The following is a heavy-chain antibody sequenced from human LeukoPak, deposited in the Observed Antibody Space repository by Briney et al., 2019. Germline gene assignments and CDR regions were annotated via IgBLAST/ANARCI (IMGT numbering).Heavy chain of an antibody. D-gene: IGHD1-26*01. V-gene: IGHV4-59*01. CDR1: GGSISSYY. Sequence: SETLSLTCTVSGGSISSYYWSWIRQPPGKGLEWIGYIYYSGSTNYNPSLKSRVTISVDTSKNQFSLKLSSVTAADTAVYCCAGGATGSYYPLLDYWGQGTLVTVSS. J-gene: IGHJ4*02. CDR3: AGGATGSYYPLLDY. CDR2: IYYSGST.